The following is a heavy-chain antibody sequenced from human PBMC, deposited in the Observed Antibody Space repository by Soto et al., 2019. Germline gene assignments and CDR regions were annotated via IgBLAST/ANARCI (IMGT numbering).Heavy chain of an antibody. CDR2: IIPIFGTA. V-gene: IGHV1-69*13. Sequence: SVKVSCKASGGTFSSYAISWVRQAPGQGLEWMGGIIPIFGTANYAQKFQGRVTITADESTSTAYMELSSLRSEDTAVYYCARWEVTDRSSWYSDAVDIWGQGTMVTVS. CDR1: GGTFSSYA. D-gene: IGHD6-13*01. J-gene: IGHJ3*02. CDR3: ARWEVTDRSSWYSDAVDI.